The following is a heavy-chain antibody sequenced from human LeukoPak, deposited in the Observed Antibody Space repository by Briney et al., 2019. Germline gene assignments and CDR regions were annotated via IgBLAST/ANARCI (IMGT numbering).Heavy chain of an antibody. CDR3: ARESPEYYFDY. V-gene: IGHV4-39*02. CDR2: IYDSGST. CDR1: GGSIRSSYYY. Sequence: SETLSLTCTVSGGSIRSSYYYWGWIRQPPGKGLEWIGSIYDSGSTYYNPSLKSRVTISVDTSKNQFSLKLNSVTAADTAVYYCARESPEYYFDYWGQGTLVTVSS. J-gene: IGHJ4*02.